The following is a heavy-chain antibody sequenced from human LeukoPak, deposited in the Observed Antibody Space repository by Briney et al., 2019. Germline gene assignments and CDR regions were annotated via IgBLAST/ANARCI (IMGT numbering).Heavy chain of an antibody. CDR3: ARDSPPRYSGSYPMPL. V-gene: IGHV3-13*01. J-gene: IGHJ4*02. D-gene: IGHD1-26*01. CDR1: GFTFSSYD. Sequence: GGSLRLSCAASGFTFSSYDMHWFRQATGKGLEWVSAIGTAGDTYYPGSVKGRFTISRENAKNSLYLQMNSLRAEDTAVYYCARDSPPRYSGSYPMPLWGQGTLVTVSS. CDR2: IGTAGDT.